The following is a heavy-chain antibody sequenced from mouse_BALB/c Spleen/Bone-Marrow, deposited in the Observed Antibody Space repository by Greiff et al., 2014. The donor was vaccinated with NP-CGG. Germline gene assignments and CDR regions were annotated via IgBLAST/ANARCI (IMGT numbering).Heavy chain of an antibody. Sequence: QVQLKQSGAELVRPGASVKLSCKASGYTFTNYWINWVKQRPGQGLEWIGNIYPSDSYTTYNQNFKDKATLTADKSSSTAYMQLSSPTSEDSAVYYCTGYGNYFDYWGQGTTLTVSS. CDR2: IYPSDSYT. CDR3: TGYGNYFDY. J-gene: IGHJ2*01. CDR1: GYTFTNYW. D-gene: IGHD2-1*01. V-gene: IGHV1-69*02.